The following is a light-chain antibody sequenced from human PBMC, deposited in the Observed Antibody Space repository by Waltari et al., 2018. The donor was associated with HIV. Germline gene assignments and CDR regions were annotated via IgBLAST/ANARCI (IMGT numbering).Light chain of an antibody. CDR2: DVS. Sequence: QSALTQPASVSGSPGQSITISCSGTNSAVGGYNYVSWYQQHPGKAPKLIIFDVSHRPSGSSNRFSGSNSGNPASLTISGLQAEDEAEYYCSSYTGSTTLDAVFGTGTKVSVL. CDR1: NSAVGGYNY. J-gene: IGLJ1*01. V-gene: IGLV2-14*03. CDR3: SSYTGSTTLDAV.